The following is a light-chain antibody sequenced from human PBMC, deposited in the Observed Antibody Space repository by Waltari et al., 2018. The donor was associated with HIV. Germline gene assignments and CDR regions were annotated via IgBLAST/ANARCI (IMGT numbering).Light chain of an antibody. J-gene: IGLJ2*01. V-gene: IGLV3-1*01. CDR3: QAWDNSVV. CDR2: KDN. CDR1: QLGDKY. Sequence: SYELTQPPSVSVSPGQTASITCPGVQLGDKYACWYQQKPGQSPVLVIYKDNKRPSGIPERFSGSNSGNTATLTISGAQAMDEADYYCQAWDNSVVFGGGTKLTVL.